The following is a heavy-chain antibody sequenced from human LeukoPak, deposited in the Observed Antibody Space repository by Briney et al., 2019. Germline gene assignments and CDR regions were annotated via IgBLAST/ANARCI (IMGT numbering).Heavy chain of an antibody. Sequence: SQTLSLTCAISGDSVSSNSAAWNWIRQSPSRGLEWLGRTYYRSKWYNDYAVSVKGRVTINPDTSKNQFSLQLNSVTPEDTAVYYCVGVDIVAMSADYWGQGTLVTVSS. CDR2: TYYRSKWYN. J-gene: IGHJ4*02. D-gene: IGHD5-12*01. CDR3: VGVDIVAMSADY. CDR1: GDSVSSNSAA. V-gene: IGHV6-1*01.